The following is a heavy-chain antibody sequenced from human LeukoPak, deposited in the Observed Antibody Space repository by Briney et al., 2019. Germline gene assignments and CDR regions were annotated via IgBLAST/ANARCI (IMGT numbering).Heavy chain of an antibody. CDR2: VSDSGGTK. Sequence: PGGSLRLSCAASGFTFKNYAMRWVRQAPGKGLEWVSTVSDSGGTKYYADSVDGHFTISRDNSKNTVFLHMNSLRAEDTAVYFCAEVAFTVVTVGDFDYWGLGALVTVSS. D-gene: IGHD2-21*02. J-gene: IGHJ4*02. CDR1: GFTFKNYA. CDR3: AEVAFTVVTVGDFDY. V-gene: IGHV3-23*01.